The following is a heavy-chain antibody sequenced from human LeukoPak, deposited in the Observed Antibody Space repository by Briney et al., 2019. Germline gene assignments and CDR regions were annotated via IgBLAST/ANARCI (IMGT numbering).Heavy chain of an antibody. V-gene: IGHV4-31*03. CDR3: AREDSGYDQYYFDY. CDR2: IYYSGST. Sequence: SETLSLTCTVSGGSISSGGYYWSWIRQHPGKGLEWIGYIYYSGSTYYNPSLKSRVTISVDTSKNQFSLKLSSVTAADTAVYCCAREDSGYDQYYFDYWGQGTLVTVSS. J-gene: IGHJ4*02. CDR1: GGSISSGGYY. D-gene: IGHD5-12*01.